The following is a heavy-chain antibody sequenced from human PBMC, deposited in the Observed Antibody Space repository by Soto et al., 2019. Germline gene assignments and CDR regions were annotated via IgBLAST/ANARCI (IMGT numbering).Heavy chain of an antibody. Sequence: SETLSLTCAVSSGSISSSNWWSWVRHPPGKGLEWIGEIYHSGSTNYNPSLKSRVTISVDKSKNQFSLKLSSVTAADTAVYYCARGEDYGDNGGAFDIWGQGTMVTVS. CDR1: SGSISSSNW. V-gene: IGHV4-4*02. CDR2: IYHSGST. D-gene: IGHD4-17*01. CDR3: ARGEDYGDNGGAFDI. J-gene: IGHJ3*02.